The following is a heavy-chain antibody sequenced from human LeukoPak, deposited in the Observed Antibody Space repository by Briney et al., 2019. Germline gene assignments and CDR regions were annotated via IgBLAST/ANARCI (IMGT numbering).Heavy chain of an antibody. CDR3: ARHRPDGSGSYYNGGIDY. J-gene: IGHJ4*02. CDR2: ISSSGSTI. V-gene: IGHV3-48*03. D-gene: IGHD3-10*01. CDR1: GFTFSSYE. Sequence: GGSLRLSCAASGFTFSSYEMNWVRQAPGKGLEWVSCISSSGSTIYYADSVKDRFTISRDNAKNSLYLQMNSLRAEDTAVYYCARHRPDGSGSYYNGGIDYWGQGTLVTVSS.